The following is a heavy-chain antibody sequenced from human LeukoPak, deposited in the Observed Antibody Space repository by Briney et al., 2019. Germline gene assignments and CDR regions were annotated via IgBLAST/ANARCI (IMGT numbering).Heavy chain of an antibody. J-gene: IGHJ4*02. Sequence: ASVKVSCKASGYTFTSYAMNWVRQAPGQGLEWMGIINPSGGSTSYAQKFRGRVTMTRDTSTSTVYMELGSLRSEDTAVYYCASLEPLLSFAGVWGQGTLVTVSS. CDR3: ASLEPLLSFAGV. D-gene: IGHD1-26*01. V-gene: IGHV1-46*01. CDR1: GYTFTSYA. CDR2: INPSGGST.